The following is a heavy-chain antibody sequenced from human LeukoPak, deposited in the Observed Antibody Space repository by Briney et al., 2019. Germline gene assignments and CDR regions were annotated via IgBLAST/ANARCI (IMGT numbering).Heavy chain of an antibody. CDR1: GFTFSTYS. V-gene: IGHV3-21*01. J-gene: IGHJ6*02. CDR3: ARALGDQPDYYYGMDV. D-gene: IGHD2-2*01. CDR2: ITTSTTVPHI. Sequence: GESLRLSCAASGFTFSTYSMNWVRQAPGRGLEWVSSITTSTTVPHIFYADSVTGRFTISRDNADNSLFLQTNSLRAEDTAVYYCARALGDQPDYYYGMDVWGQGTTVTVSS.